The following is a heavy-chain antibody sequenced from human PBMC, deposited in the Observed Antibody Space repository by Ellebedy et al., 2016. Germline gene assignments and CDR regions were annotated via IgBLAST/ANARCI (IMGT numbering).Heavy chain of an antibody. CDR3: ARTARVPEM. D-gene: IGHD4/OR15-4a*01. Sequence: SETLSLTCIVSDDSIPDNYWGWIRQPPGKGLDYIGYVFYTGITNYNPSLMGRVTISMDTSIKQLTLRLTSVTAADTAVYFCARTARVPEMWGQGAMVTVSS. V-gene: IGHV4-59*01. CDR2: VFYTGIT. CDR1: DDSIPDNY. J-gene: IGHJ3*02.